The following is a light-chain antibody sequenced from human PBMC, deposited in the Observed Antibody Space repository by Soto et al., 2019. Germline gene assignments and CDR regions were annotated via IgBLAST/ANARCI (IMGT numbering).Light chain of an antibody. CDR2: DAS. CDR1: QSISSW. V-gene: IGKV1-5*01. CDR3: QHYNSYSEA. Sequence: DIQMTQSPSTLSASVGDRVTITCRASQSISSWLAWYQQKPGKAPKLLIYDASSLESGVPSRFSGSGSGTEFTLTISRLEPEDFATYYCQHYNSYSEAFGQGTKVDIK. J-gene: IGKJ1*01.